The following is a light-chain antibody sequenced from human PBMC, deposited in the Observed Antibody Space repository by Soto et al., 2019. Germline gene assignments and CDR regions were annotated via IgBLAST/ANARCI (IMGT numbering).Light chain of an antibody. J-gene: IGKJ5*01. V-gene: IGKV3-15*01. Sequence: IVMPQAPGTPALSPGARATLSCRASQSVTNNYLAWYQQKPGQAPRLLIYGASTRATGIPARFSGSGSGTEFTLAISCRQSEGFAVYNCQHHNKWAGTVGQGTRLEIK. CDR1: QSVTNN. CDR3: QHHNKWAGT. CDR2: GAS.